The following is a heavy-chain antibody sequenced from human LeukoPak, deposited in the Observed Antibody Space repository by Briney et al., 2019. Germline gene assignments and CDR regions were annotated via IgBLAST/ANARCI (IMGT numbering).Heavy chain of an antibody. CDR2: INPNSGGT. D-gene: IGHD6-19*01. CDR3: APTVAGTGFDY. V-gene: IGHV1-2*02. CDR1: GYTFTAYY. Sequence: ASVRVSCKASGYTFTAYYMHWVRQAPGQGLEWMGWINPNSGGTNYAQKFQGRVTMTRDTSISTAYMELSRLRPDDTAVYYCAPTVAGTGFDYWGQGALVTVSS. J-gene: IGHJ4*02.